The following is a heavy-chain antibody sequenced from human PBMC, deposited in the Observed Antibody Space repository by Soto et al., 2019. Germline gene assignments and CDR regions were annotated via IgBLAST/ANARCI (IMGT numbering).Heavy chain of an antibody. Sequence: ESGGDVVQPGRSLRLSCAASGSTFSSYDIHWVRQALGKGLEWVAHISPDGNKAYYADSVKGRFIISRDNARNTVYLQVNSLRPEDTAVYHCVRGPSHGAFDIWGQGTLVTVSS. V-gene: IGHV3-30-3*01. CDR2: ISPDGNKA. CDR3: VRGPSHGAFDI. J-gene: IGHJ3*02. CDR1: GSTFSSYD.